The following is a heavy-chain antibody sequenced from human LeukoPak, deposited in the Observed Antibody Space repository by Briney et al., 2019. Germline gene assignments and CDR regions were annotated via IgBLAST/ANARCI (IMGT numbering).Heavy chain of an antibody. CDR3: ATSDYYDSSGFDY. CDR1: GYSISNGYY. V-gene: IGHV4-38-2*02. D-gene: IGHD3-22*01. J-gene: IGHJ4*02. Sequence: SETLSLTCSVSGYSISNGYYWGWIRQPPGKGLEWIGSVYFSGKTYYNPSLKSRVTISMDTSKNQFSLKLSSVTAADTAVYYCATSDYYDSSGFDYWGQGTLVTVSS. CDR2: VYFSGKT.